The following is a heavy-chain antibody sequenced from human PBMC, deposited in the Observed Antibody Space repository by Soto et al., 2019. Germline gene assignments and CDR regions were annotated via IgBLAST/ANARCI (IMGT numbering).Heavy chain of an antibody. CDR2: VNPSGGHT. CDR1: GDTFTDYY. Sequence: QVQLVQSGAEVKKPGASVKVSCKASGDTFTDYYIHWVRQAPGQGLEWMGTVNPSGGHTTYAQHFLGRMTMTRHTSTSTLYYCARGGHVVVVTAALDYWGQGTLVTVSS. CDR3: Y. J-gene: IGHJ4*02. D-gene: IGHD2-21*02. V-gene: IGHV1-46*01.